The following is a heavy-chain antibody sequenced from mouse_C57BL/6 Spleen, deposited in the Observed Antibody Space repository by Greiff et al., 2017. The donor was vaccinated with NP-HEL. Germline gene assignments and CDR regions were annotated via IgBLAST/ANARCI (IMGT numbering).Heavy chain of an antibody. J-gene: IGHJ1*03. CDR2: IHPNSGST. Sequence: QVQLQQPGAELVKPGASVKLSCKASGYTFTSYWMHWVKQRPGRGLEWIGMIHPNSGSTNYNEKFKSKATLTVDKSSSTAYMQLSSLTSEDSAVYYCARSSYGYWYFDVWGTGTTVTVSS. CDR3: ARSSYGYWYFDV. V-gene: IGHV1-64*01. D-gene: IGHD1-1*01. CDR1: GYTFTSYW.